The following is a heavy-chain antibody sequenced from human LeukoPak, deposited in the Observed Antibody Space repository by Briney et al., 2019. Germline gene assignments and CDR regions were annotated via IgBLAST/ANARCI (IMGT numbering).Heavy chain of an antibody. Sequence: GGSLRLSYAASGFTFDDYGMSWVRQAPGKGLEWVSGINWNGGSTTYADSVKGRFTISRDNGKNSLYLQMNSLRAEDTGVYYCARRVAVADNYFDYWGQGTLVTVSS. J-gene: IGHJ4*02. V-gene: IGHV3-20*03. D-gene: IGHD6-19*01. CDR3: ARRVAVADNYFDY. CDR1: GFTFDDYG. CDR2: INWNGGST.